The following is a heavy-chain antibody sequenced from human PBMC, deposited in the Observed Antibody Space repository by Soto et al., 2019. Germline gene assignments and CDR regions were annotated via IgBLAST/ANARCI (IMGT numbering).Heavy chain of an antibody. J-gene: IGHJ6*02. CDR3: ARDKPVTYYGSASPPTSYGMDV. CDR2: IIPIFGTA. V-gene: IGHV1-69*13. CDR1: GGTFSSCA. Sequence: SVKVSCKASGGTFSSCAISWVRQAPGQGLEWMGGIIPIFGTANYAQKFQGRVTITADESTSTAYMELSSLRSEDTAVYYCARDKPVTYYGSASPPTSYGMDVWGQGTTVTVSS. D-gene: IGHD3-10*01.